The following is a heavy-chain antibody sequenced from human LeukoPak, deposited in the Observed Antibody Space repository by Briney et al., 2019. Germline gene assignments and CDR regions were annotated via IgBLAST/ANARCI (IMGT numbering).Heavy chain of an antibody. Sequence: RGSLRLSCSGSGFTLSSYSMNWVRQAPGKGLEWVSSITSSSTVIYYADSMKGRFTISRDNAKNLLYLQMNSLRAEDTAVYYCARDPYYYDSSSDFDYWGQGTLVTVSS. CDR2: ITSSSTVI. CDR1: GFTLSSYS. V-gene: IGHV3-21*01. J-gene: IGHJ4*02. D-gene: IGHD3-22*01. CDR3: ARDPYYYDSSSDFDY.